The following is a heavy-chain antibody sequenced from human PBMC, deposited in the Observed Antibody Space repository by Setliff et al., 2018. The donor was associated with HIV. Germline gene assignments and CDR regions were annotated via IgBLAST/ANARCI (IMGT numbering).Heavy chain of an antibody. J-gene: IGHJ4*02. CDR1: GYSISSGFF. CDR2: IYHSGST. V-gene: IGHV4-38-2*02. CDR3: ARVRGSSGWYVFDY. D-gene: IGHD6-19*01. Sequence: SETLSLTCNVSGYSISSGFFWGWIRQPPGKGLEWIGTIYHSGSTYYDPSLKSRLTISVDTSKNQFSLKLNSVTAADTAVYYCARVRGSSGWYVFDYWGQGTLVTVSS.